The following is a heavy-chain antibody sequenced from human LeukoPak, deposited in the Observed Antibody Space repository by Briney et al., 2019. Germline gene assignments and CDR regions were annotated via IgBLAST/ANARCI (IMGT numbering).Heavy chain of an antibody. V-gene: IGHV4-39*01. Sequence: SETLSLTCTVSGGSISSSSYYWGWIRQPPGKGLEWIGSIYYSGSTHYNSSLQSRVTISVDTSKNQFSLKLTSVTAADTAIYYCARHRSGWYSDFDFWGQGTLVTVSS. D-gene: IGHD6-19*01. CDR1: GGSISSSSYY. J-gene: IGHJ4*02. CDR3: ARHRSGWYSDFDF. CDR2: IYYSGST.